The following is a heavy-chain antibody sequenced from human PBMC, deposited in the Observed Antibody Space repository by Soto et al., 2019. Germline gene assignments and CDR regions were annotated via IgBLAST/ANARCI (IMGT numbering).Heavy chain of an antibody. CDR3: ARQAARNYIDS. J-gene: IGHJ4*02. CDR1: GFTFSKNA. Sequence: GGSLRLSCAASGFTFSKNAMSWVRQAPGKGLEWVSAISDGGGSTYYADSVKGRLTISRDNAENSVYLQMDSLRADDTAVYYCARQAARNYIDSWGQGNSVTVSS. V-gene: IGHV3-23*01. CDR2: ISDGGGST. D-gene: IGHD6-6*01.